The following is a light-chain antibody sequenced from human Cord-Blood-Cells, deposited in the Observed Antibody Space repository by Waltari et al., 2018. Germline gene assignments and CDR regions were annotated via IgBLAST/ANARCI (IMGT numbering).Light chain of an antibody. Sequence: EMQLTQPPSFLSASLVDRVTITCLVSQSISSYLNWYRQKPGKGPKRLIYSASNLQSGVPYRFSGSGSGTDFTLTISSLQAEDVATYYGQRNYNAPRTFGQGTKVEIK. CDR2: SAS. CDR1: QSISSY. V-gene: IGKV1-27*01. J-gene: IGKJ1*01. CDR3: QRNYNAPRT.